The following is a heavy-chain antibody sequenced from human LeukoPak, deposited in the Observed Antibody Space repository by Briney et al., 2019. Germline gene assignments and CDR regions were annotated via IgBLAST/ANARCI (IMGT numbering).Heavy chain of an antibody. CDR1: GYTFRNFG. J-gene: IGHJ4*02. V-gene: IGHV1-18*01. Sequence: AASVKVSCKASGYTFRNFGMGWVRQAPGQGLEWMGWISAYNGDTNYAQKLQGRVTMTTDTSTSTAYMELRSLRSDDTAVYYCARLFGELLEPYYFDYWGQGTLVTVSS. CDR2: ISAYNGDT. D-gene: IGHD3-10*02. CDR3: ARLFGELLEPYYFDY.